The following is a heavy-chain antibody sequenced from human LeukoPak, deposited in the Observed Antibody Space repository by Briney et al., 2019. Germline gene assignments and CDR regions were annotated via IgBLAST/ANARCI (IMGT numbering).Heavy chain of an antibody. J-gene: IGHJ4*02. CDR2: INHSGST. Sequence: PSETLSLTCTVSGGSISSYYWSWLRQPPGKGLEWIGEINHSGSTNYNPSLKSRVTISVDTSKNQFSLKLSSVTAADTAVYYCARGIKLDYWGQGTLVTVSS. CDR3: ARGIKLDY. CDR1: GGSISSYY. V-gene: IGHV4-34*01. D-gene: IGHD1-26*01.